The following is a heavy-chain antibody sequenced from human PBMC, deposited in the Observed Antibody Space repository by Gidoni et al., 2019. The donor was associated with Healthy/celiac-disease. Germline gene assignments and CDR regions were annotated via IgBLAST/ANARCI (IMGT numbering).Heavy chain of an antibody. Sequence: QVQLVESGGGVVQPGRSLRLSCAASGFTFSSYGMHWVRQAPGKGLKWVAVISYDGSKKYYADSVKGRFTISRDNSKNTLYLQMNSLRAEDTAVYYCAKALLEVVAAPFDYWGQGTLVTVSS. J-gene: IGHJ4*02. CDR2: ISYDGSKK. CDR3: AKALLEVVAAPFDY. CDR1: GFTFSSYG. V-gene: IGHV3-30*18. D-gene: IGHD2-15*01.